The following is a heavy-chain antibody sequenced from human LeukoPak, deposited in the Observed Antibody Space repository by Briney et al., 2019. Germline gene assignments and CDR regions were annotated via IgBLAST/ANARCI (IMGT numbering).Heavy chain of an antibody. Sequence: GGSLRLSCAASGFTVSSNYMSWVRQAPGKGLEWVSYIGTSGSTIYYADSVKGRFTISRDNAKNSLDLQMNSLRDEDTAVYYCARDGVTYCGGDCYLDYWGQGTLVTVSS. CDR3: ARDGVTYCGGDCYLDY. V-gene: IGHV3-48*02. D-gene: IGHD2-21*02. CDR1: GFTVSSNY. J-gene: IGHJ4*02. CDR2: IGTSGSTI.